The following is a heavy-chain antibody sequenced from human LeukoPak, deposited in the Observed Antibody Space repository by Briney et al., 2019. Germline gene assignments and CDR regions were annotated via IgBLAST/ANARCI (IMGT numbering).Heavy chain of an antibody. CDR1: GGTFSSYA. D-gene: IGHD2-2*01. CDR2: IIPIFGTA. Sequence: VASVKVSCKASGGTFSSYAISWVRQAPGQGLEWMGGIIPIFGTANYAQKFQGRVTITADESTSTAYMELSSLRSEDTAVYYCARTGGCSSTSCYCNYWGQGTLVTVSS. J-gene: IGHJ4*02. V-gene: IGHV1-69*01. CDR3: ARTGGCSSTSCYCNY.